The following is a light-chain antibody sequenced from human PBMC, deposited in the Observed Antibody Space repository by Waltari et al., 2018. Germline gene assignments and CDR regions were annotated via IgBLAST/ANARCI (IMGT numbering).Light chain of an antibody. CDR3: QSFDSSLNLYV. V-gene: IGLV1-40*01. J-gene: IGLJ1*01. Sequence: QSVLTQPPSVSGAPGQRVTISCSGSTSDSGANSDVSRYQQLPGRAPKLLLAGNNNRPSGIPDRFSGSKSGTSASLAITGLQAEDEADYYCQSFDSSLNLYVFGTGTTVTVL. CDR1: TSDSGANSD. CDR2: GNN.